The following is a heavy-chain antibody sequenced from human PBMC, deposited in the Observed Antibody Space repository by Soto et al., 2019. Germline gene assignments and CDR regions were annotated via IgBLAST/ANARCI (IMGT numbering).Heavy chain of an antibody. J-gene: IGHJ6*02. Sequence: QITLKESGPTLVKPTQTLTLTCTFSGFSLNTGGLGVGWIRQPPGKALEWLALIYWDGDKRYSPSLQSRLSKTKYTPPFHFVSQMPPLDPVDTPTSSYVHCRCGGDYYRSYSPHYNNAIDVWCHGKTVTVSS. CDR1: GFSLNTGGLG. CDR3: VHCRCGGDYYRSYSPHYNNAIDV. V-gene: IGHV2-5*02. D-gene: IGHD2-21*01. CDR2: IYWDGDK.